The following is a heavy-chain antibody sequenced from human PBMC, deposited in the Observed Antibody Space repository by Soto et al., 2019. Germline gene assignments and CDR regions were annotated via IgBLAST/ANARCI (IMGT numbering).Heavy chain of an antibody. V-gene: IGHV3-30*18. J-gene: IGHJ4*02. CDR1: GFTFSSYG. CDR3: AKSSGYYIDY. D-gene: IGHD3-22*01. CDR2: ISYDGSNK. Sequence: QVQLVESGGGVVQPGRSLRLSCAASGFTFSSYGMHWVRQAPGKGLEWVAVISYDGSNKYYADSVKGRFTIARDNSKNTLYRQMNSLRAEDTAVDYCAKSSGYYIDYWGQGTLVTVSS.